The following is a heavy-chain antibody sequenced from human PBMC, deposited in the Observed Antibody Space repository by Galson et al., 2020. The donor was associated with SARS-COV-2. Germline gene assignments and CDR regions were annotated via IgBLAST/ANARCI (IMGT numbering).Heavy chain of an antibody. D-gene: IGHD6-13*01. J-gene: IGHJ4*02. Sequence: SETLSLTCTVSGGSISSGPYSWSWIRQPPGTGLAWIGYFYHTGTTYYNPSLKSRVTISVDRSKNQFSLKVTSVIAADTAVYYCARVRGLAEAGQYFDYWGQGALVTVSS. CDR3: ARVRGLAEAGQYFDY. CDR2: FYHTGTT. CDR1: GGSISSGPYS. V-gene: IGHV4-30-2*01.